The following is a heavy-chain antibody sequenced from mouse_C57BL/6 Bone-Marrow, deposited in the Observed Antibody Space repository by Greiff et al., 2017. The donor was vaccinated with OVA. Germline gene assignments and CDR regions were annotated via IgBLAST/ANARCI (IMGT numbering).Heavy chain of an antibody. CDR3: ESRVPGPKAY. D-gene: IGHD3-3*01. J-gene: IGHJ4*01. V-gene: IGHV1-15*01. CDR1: GYTFTDYE. Sequence: QVQLQQSGAELVRPGASVTLSCKASGYTFTDYEMHWVKQTPVHGLEWIGAIDPETGGTAYNQKFKGKAILTADKSSSTAYMELRSLTSEDSADYYCESRVPGPKAYWGQGTSVTVSS. CDR2: IDPETGGT.